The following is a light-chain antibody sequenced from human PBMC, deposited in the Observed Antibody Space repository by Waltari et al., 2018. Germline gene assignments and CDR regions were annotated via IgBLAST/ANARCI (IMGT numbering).Light chain of an antibody. Sequence: EIVMTQSPATLSVFPGERATISCRASQSIRSNLAWYQHKPGQAPRLLIYGASTRATGIPARFSGSGSGTEFTLTISSLQSEDFAVYFCQQYDNWLGTFGQGTKVEIK. CDR2: GAS. V-gene: IGKV3-15*01. J-gene: IGKJ1*01. CDR3: QQYDNWLGT. CDR1: QSIRSN.